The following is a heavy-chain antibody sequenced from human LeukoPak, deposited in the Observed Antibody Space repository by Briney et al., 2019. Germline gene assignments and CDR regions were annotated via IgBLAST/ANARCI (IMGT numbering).Heavy chain of an antibody. CDR3: AREVAGRLYFDY. CDR1: GGTFSSYA. V-gene: IGHV1-69*13. D-gene: IGHD6-19*01. CDR2: INPIFGTA. Sequence: ASVKVSCKASGGTFSSYAISWVRQAPGQGLEWMGGINPIFGTANYAQKFQGRVTITADESTSTAYMELSSVRSEDTAVYYCAREVAGRLYFDYWGQGTLVTVSS. J-gene: IGHJ4*02.